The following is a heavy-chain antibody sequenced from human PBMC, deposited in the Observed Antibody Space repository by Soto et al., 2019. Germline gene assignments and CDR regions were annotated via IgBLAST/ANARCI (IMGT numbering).Heavy chain of an antibody. D-gene: IGHD3-10*01. CDR3: ATSYGSGYRAFDY. Sequence: QVQMVQSGAEVKKPGSSVKVSCKASGDTFSFYTINWVRQAPGLGLEWMGRVNPILSISNYAQKFQGRVTMTADKSASTAYRELRSVRSEDTAFYYCATSYGSGYRAFDYWGQGALVTVSS. CDR1: GDTFSFYT. J-gene: IGHJ4*02. V-gene: IGHV1-69*02. CDR2: VNPILSIS.